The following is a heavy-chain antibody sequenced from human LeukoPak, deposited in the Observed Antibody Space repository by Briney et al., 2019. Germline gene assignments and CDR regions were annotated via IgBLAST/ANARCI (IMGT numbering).Heavy chain of an antibody. CDR3: ARSYYDFWSGYYSAYYYYGMDV. J-gene: IGHJ6*02. CDR1: GDSFSSNSAA. V-gene: IGHV6-1*01. CDR2: TYYGSKLYN. D-gene: IGHD3-3*01. Sequence: SQTLSLTCAISGDSFSSNSAAWNWIRQSPSRGLEWLGRTYYGSKLYNDYAVSVKSRITISPDTSKNQFSLQLNSVTPEDTAVYYCARSYYDFWSGYYSAYYYYGMDVWGQGTTVTVSS.